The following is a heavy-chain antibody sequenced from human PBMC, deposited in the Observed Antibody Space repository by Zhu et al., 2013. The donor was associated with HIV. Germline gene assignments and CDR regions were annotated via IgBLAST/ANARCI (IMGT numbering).Heavy chain of an antibody. CDR1: GGTFSSDA. D-gene: IGHD5-12*01. CDR3: ARVERGYSGYDTPYYYYYGMDV. V-gene: IGHV1-69*01. CDR2: IIPIFGTA. J-gene: IGHJ6*02. Sequence: QVQLVQSGAEVKKPGSSVKVSCKASGGTFSSDAISWVRQAPGQGLEWMGGIIPIFGTANYAQKFQGRVTITADESTSTAYMELSSLRSEDTAVYYCARVERGYSGYDTPYYYYYGMDVVGPRDHGHRLL.